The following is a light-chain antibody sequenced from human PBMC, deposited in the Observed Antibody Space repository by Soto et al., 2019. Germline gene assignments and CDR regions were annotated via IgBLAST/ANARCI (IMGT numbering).Light chain of an antibody. CDR1: QSVSSY. V-gene: IGKV3-11*01. Sequence: EIVLTQSPAALSLSPVERATLSCRASQSVSSYLAWYQQKPGQAPRLLIYDASNRATGIPARFSGGGSGTEFTLTISSLQSEDSAFYYCQQYNKWPISFGQGTRLEIK. J-gene: IGKJ5*01. CDR3: QQYNKWPIS. CDR2: DAS.